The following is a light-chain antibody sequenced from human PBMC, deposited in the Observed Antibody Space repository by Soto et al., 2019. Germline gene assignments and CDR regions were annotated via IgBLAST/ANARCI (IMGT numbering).Light chain of an antibody. CDR3: QQYDNWPQT. Sequence: EIVLTQSPGTLSLSPGERATLSCRASQSVSSNYITWYQQKPGQAPRRLIYGASTRATGIPARFSGRGSGTEFTLTISSLQSVDFAVYYCQQYDNWPQTFGQGTKVDIK. J-gene: IGKJ1*01. CDR1: QSVSSN. V-gene: IGKV3-15*01. CDR2: GAS.